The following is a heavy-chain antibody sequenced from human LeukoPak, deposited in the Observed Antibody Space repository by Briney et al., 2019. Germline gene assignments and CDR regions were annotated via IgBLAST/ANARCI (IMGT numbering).Heavy chain of an antibody. CDR2: ISYDGSNK. V-gene: IGHV3-30*03. J-gene: IGHJ5*02. D-gene: IGHD3-22*01. Sequence: PGRSLRLSCAASGFTFSSYGMHWVRQAPGKGLEWVAVISYDGSNKYYADSVKGRFTISRDNSKNTLYLQMNSLRAEDTAVYYCARDSEPYYYDSSGSLDWFDPWGQGTLVTVSS. CDR1: GFTFSSYG. CDR3: ARDSEPYYYDSSGSLDWFDP.